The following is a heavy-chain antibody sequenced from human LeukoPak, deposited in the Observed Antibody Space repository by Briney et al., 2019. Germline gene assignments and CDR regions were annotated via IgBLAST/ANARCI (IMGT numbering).Heavy chain of an antibody. Sequence: GGSLRLSCAASGFSFSSYGMHWVRQAPGKGLEWVAVISYDGSNKYYADSVKGRFTISRDNSKNTLYLQMDSLRAEDTAVYYCARELRSSGIPPYFDYWGQGTLVTVSS. D-gene: IGHD3-10*01. CDR1: GFSFSSYG. V-gene: IGHV3-30*03. J-gene: IGHJ4*02. CDR3: ARELRSSGIPPYFDY. CDR2: ISYDGSNK.